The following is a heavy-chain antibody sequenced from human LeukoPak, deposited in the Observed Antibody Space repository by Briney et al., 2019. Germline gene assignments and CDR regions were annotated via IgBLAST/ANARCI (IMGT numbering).Heavy chain of an antibody. CDR1: GFIFSGYW. D-gene: IGHD3-16*01. Sequence: GGSLRLSCAGSGFIFSGYWMHWVRQAPGKGLVWVSRTKTDGSTTYYADSVKGRFTVSRDNAKNTLYLQMNSLRAEDTAVYYCATDWASAGFDHWGQGALVTVSS. CDR3: ATDWASAGFDH. V-gene: IGHV3-74*01. CDR2: TKTDGSTT. J-gene: IGHJ4*02.